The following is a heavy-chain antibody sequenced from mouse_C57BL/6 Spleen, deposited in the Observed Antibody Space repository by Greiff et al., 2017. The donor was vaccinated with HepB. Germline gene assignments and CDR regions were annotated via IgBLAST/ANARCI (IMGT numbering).Heavy chain of an antibody. CDR3: ARQDTTVVSDWYFDV. CDR1: GYTFTSYG. CDR2: IYPRSGNT. Sequence: QVQLQQSGAELARPGASVKLSCKASGYTFTSYGISWVKQRTGQGLEWIGEIYPRSGNTYYNEKFKGKATLTADKSSSTAYIELRSLTSEDSAVYFGARQDTTVVSDWYFDVWGTGTTVTVSS. V-gene: IGHV1-81*01. D-gene: IGHD1-1*01. J-gene: IGHJ1*03.